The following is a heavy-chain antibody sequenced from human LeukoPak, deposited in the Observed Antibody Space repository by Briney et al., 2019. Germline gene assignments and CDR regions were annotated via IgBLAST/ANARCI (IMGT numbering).Heavy chain of an antibody. CDR1: GGSISSYY. D-gene: IGHD3-22*01. Sequence: SETLSLTCTVSGGSISSYYWSWIRQPPGKGLEWIGYIYYSGSTNYNPSLKSRVTISVDTSKNQFPLKLSSVTAADTAVYYCARVNPFNYDEDYWGQGTLVTVSS. CDR3: ARVNPFNYDEDY. CDR2: IYYSGST. J-gene: IGHJ4*02. V-gene: IGHV4-59*01.